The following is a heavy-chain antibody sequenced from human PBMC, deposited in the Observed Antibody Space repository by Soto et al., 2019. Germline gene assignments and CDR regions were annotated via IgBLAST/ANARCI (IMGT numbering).Heavy chain of an antibody. J-gene: IGHJ4*02. CDR1: GLTFSSYS. D-gene: IGHD6-13*01. CDR2: IIDNGGDE. CDR3: ATQIYSGSLPFDH. Sequence: PGGSLRLSCAASGLTFSSYSMSWVRQAPGEGLEWVATIIDNGGDEKYVDSVKGRFTISRDNDKKTVYLQMNSLRAEDTAMYFCATQIYSGSLPFDHWGRGTLVTVSS. V-gene: IGHV3-7*03.